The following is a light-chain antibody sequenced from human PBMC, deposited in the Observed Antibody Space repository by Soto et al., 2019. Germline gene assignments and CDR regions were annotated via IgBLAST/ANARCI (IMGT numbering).Light chain of an antibody. CDR3: SSYTSIITV. CDR2: EVN. Sequence: QSVLTQPAAVSGSPGQSITISCTGTRNDVGGHNYVSWYQQHPGKAPKLIIYEVNHRPSGVSGRFSGSKSGNTASLTISGLQADDEADYYCSSYTSIITVFGGGTKVTVL. J-gene: IGLJ3*02. V-gene: IGLV2-14*01. CDR1: RNDVGGHNY.